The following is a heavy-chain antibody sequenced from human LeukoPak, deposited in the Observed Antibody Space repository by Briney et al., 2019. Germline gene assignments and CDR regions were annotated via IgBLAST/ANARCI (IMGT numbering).Heavy chain of an antibody. CDR1: GGSISSGGYY. CDR3: AKDHRVVQWLTS. J-gene: IGHJ4*02. Sequence: SETLSLTCTVSGGSISSGGYYWSWIRQHPGKGLEWIGYIYYSGSTYYNPSLKSRVTISVDTSKNQFSLKLSSVTAADTAVYYCAKDHRVVQWLTSWGQGTLVTVSS. D-gene: IGHD6-19*01. V-gene: IGHV4-31*03. CDR2: IYYSGST.